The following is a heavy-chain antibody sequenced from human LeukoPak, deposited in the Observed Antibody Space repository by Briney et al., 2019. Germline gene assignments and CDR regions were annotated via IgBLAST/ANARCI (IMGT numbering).Heavy chain of an antibody. D-gene: IGHD2-21*02. CDR3: ARDSSESGDQHDY. Sequence: PGGSLRLSCAASGFPFSNYEMNWVRQPPGKGLEWVSYISRRGDAVTYADSVKGRFTVSRDNAESSLYLQMNSLSAEDTALYYCARDSSESGDQHDYWGQGTLVTVSS. CDR1: GFPFSNYE. CDR2: ISRRGDAV. V-gene: IGHV3-48*03. J-gene: IGHJ4*02.